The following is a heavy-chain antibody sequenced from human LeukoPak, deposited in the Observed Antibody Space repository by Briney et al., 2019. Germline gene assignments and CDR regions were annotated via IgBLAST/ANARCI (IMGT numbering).Heavy chain of an antibody. CDR2: IQDDGSEK. D-gene: IGHD5-12*01. CDR1: GFSFSTFW. Sequence: GGSLRLSCAASGFSFSTFWMSWVRQAPGRGLEWVANIQDDGSEKNYVDSVKGRFTISRDNAKNSLYLQMNTLRAEDTAVYYCARYRGYANDYWGQGTLVSVSS. CDR3: ARYRGYANDY. V-gene: IGHV3-7*04. J-gene: IGHJ4*02.